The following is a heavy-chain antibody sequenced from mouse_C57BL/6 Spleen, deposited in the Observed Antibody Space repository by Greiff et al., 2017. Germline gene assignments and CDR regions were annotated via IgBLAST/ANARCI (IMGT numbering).Heavy chain of an antibody. J-gene: IGHJ2*01. V-gene: IGHV5-4*03. D-gene: IGHD4-1*01. CDR2: ISDGGSYT. Sequence: EVKLMESGGGLVKPGGSLKLSCAASGFTFSSYAMSWVRQTPEKRLEWVATISDGGSYTYYPDNVKGRFTISRDNAKNNLYLQMSHLKAEDTAMYYCAITGTKGFDYWGQGTTLTVSS. CDR1: GFTFSSYA. CDR3: AITGTKGFDY.